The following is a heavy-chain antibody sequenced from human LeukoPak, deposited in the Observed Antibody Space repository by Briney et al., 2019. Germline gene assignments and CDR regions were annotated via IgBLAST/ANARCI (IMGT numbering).Heavy chain of an antibody. Sequence: PGGSLRLSCAASGFTFSSYGMHWVRQAPGKGLEWVAVISYDGSNKYYADSVKGRFTISRDNSKNTLYLQMNSLRAEDTAVYYCAKSRSIAGYCSSTSCLHHFDYWGQGTLVTVSS. CDR3: AKSRSIAGYCSSTSCLHHFDY. CDR1: GFTFSSYG. CDR2: ISYDGSNK. J-gene: IGHJ4*02. D-gene: IGHD2-2*03. V-gene: IGHV3-30*18.